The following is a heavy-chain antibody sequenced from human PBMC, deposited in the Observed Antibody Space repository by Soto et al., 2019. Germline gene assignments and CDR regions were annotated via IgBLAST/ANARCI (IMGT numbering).Heavy chain of an antibody. Sequence: QLVESGGGVVQPGRSLRLSCAASGFTFSSYGMHWVRQAPGKALELVAIISEDGRNKYYADSVNGRFTISRDNPKNTVYVQMNSLRAEDTAVYYCAKDSVVAKIRIYDYWGQGTLVTVSS. CDR3: AKDSVVAKIRIYDY. D-gene: IGHD5-12*01. J-gene: IGHJ4*02. CDR2: ISEDGRNK. CDR1: GFTFSSYG. V-gene: IGHV3-30*18.